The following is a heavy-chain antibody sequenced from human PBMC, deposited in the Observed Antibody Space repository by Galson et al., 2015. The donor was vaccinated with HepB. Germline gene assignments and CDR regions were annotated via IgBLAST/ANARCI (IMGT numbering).Heavy chain of an antibody. CDR3: ARSPSSSWGDGFDI. CDR2: IWFDGSNK. Sequence: SLRLSCAASGFTFSNYGMHWVRQAPGKGLEWVAVIWFDGSNKDCLDSVRGRFTISRDNSKNMLFLEMNSLRDEDTATYYCARSPSSSWGDGFDIWGQGTMVGVPP. J-gene: IGHJ3*02. D-gene: IGHD6-13*01. CDR1: GFTFSNYG. V-gene: IGHV3-33*01.